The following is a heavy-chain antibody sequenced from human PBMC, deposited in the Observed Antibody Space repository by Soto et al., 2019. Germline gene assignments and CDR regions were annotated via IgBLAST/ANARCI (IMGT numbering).Heavy chain of an antibody. J-gene: IGHJ4*02. Sequence: EVQLVESGGGLVQPGRSLRLSCAASGFTFDDYAMHWVRQAPGKGLEWVSGVSWNSGSIDYVDSVKGRFTISRDNAKNSLYLQMNSLRAEDTALYYCAGGRQWLAHFAYWGQGTLVTVSS. D-gene: IGHD6-19*01. V-gene: IGHV3-9*01. CDR2: VSWNSGSI. CDR3: AGGRQWLAHFAY. CDR1: GFTFDDYA.